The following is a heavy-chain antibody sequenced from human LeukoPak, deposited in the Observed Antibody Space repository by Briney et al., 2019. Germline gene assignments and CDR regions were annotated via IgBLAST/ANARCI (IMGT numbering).Heavy chain of an antibody. V-gene: IGHV1-69*01. CDR3: ARGYSSSWYTLNHYYFDY. J-gene: IGHJ4*02. D-gene: IGHD6-13*01. Sequence: GSSVKVSCKASGGTFSSYAISWVRQAPGQGLEWMGGIIPIFGTANYAQKFQGRVTITADESTSTAYMELSSLRSEDTAVYYCARGYSSSWYTLNHYYFDYWGQGTLVTVSS. CDR1: GGTFSSYA. CDR2: IIPIFGTA.